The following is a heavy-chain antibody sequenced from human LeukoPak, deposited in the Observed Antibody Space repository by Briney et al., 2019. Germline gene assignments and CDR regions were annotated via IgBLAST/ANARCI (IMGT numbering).Heavy chain of an antibody. CDR2: INPNGGST. D-gene: IGHD4-17*01. Sequence: ASVKVSCKASGYIFINYFIHWERQAPGQGLEWMGLINPNGGSTTYAQKFQDRVTMTRDTSTRTVYMELSSLRSEDTAVYYCVREDYGSAIKCPDYWGQGTLVTVYS. V-gene: IGHV1-46*01. J-gene: IGHJ4*02. CDR3: VREDYGSAIKCPDY. CDR1: GYIFINYF.